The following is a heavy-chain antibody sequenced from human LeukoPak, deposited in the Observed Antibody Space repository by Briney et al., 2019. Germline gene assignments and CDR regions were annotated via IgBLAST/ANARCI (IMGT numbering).Heavy chain of an antibody. CDR3: ARDRGFEYSESGSFDY. D-gene: IGHD6-6*01. J-gene: IGHJ4*02. Sequence: LPGGSLRLSCAASGFTFSRYWMSWVRQAPGKGLEWVANIKQDGSEEYYVDPVKGRFTISRDNAKNSLYLQMNSLRAEDTAVYYCARDRGFEYSESGSFDYWGQGNLVTVSS. CDR1: GFTFSRYW. CDR2: IKQDGSEE. V-gene: IGHV3-7*01.